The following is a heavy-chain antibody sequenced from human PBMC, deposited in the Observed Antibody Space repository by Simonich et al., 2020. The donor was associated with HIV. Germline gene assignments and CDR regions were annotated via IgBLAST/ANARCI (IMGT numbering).Heavy chain of an antibody. CDR3: ARGGGNPNY. J-gene: IGHJ4*02. CDR1: GGSFSDYY. Sequence: QVQLQQWGAGLLKPSETLSLTCTVYGGSFSDYYWSWIRQPPGKGLEWIGEIKHKGRTNYNPSLKSRVSISIDTSKNQFSLKLSSVTAADTAVYYCARGGGNPNYWGQGTLVTVSS. D-gene: IGHD1-1*01. V-gene: IGHV4-34*01. CDR2: IKHKGRT.